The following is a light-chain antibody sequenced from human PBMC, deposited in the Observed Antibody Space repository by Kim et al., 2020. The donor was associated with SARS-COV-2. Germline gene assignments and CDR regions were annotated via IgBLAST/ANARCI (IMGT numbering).Light chain of an antibody. V-gene: IGKV3-20*01. Sequence: SPGERATPSCRARQSVSSSYLAWYQQKPGQAPRLLMYDASSRATGIPDRFSGSGSGTDFTLTISRLEPEDFAVYYCQQYGSSPWTFGQGTKVDIK. CDR3: QQYGSSPWT. CDR1: QSVSSSY. J-gene: IGKJ1*01. CDR2: DAS.